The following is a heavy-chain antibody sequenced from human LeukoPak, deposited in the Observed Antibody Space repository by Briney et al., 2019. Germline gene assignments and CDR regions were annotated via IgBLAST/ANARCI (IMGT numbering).Heavy chain of an antibody. CDR2: IKQDGSEK. D-gene: IGHD2-8*02. Sequence: GGSLRLSCAASGFTFSSYTMNWVRQAPGKGLEWVANIKQDGSEKYYVDSVKGRFTISRDNAKNSLYLQMNSLRAEDTAVYYCARLFGGVTTYDYWGQGALVTVSS. CDR3: ARLFGGVTTYDY. CDR1: GFTFSSYT. V-gene: IGHV3-7*01. J-gene: IGHJ4*02.